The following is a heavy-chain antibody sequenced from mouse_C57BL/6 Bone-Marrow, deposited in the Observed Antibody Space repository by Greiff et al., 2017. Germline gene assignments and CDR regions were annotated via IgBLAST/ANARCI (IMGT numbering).Heavy chain of an antibody. CDR1: GYTFTGYW. CDR3: ARIYYDYYYYAMYY. Sequence: QVQLQQSGAELMKPGASVKLSCTATGYTFTGYWIEWVKQRPGHGLEWIGEILPGSGSTNYNAKFKVKATFTADTSSNTSYMQLSSLSTEDSAIYYCARIYYDYYYYAMYYWGQGTSVTVSS. V-gene: IGHV1-9*01. D-gene: IGHD2-4*01. J-gene: IGHJ4*01. CDR2: ILPGSGST.